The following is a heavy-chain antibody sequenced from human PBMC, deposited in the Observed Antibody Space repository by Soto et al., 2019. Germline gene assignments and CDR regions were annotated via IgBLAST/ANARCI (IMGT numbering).Heavy chain of an antibody. D-gene: IGHD1-26*01. CDR1: GFTFSSYS. CDR3: ARYLNSGSYIWVNDY. Sequence: GGSLRLSCAASGFTFSSYSMNWVRQAPGKGLEWVSSISSSSSYIYYADSVKGRFTISRDNAKNSLYLQMNSLRAEDTAVYYCARYLNSGSYIWVNDYWGQGTLVTVS. J-gene: IGHJ4*02. CDR2: ISSSSSYI. V-gene: IGHV3-21*01.